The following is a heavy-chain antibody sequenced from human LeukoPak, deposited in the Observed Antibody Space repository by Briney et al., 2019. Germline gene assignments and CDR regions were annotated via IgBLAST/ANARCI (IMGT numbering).Heavy chain of an antibody. D-gene: IGHD3-16*01. Sequence: GGSLRLSCTTSGFTFGDYCMNWVRQAPGKGLEWVGFIRSKAYSGTTEYAASVRGRFTISRDDSKSIAYLQINSLETEDTAMYYCVRRHSYADGYFDSWGQGTLVTVSS. CDR1: GFTFGDYC. CDR2: IRSKAYSGTT. J-gene: IGHJ4*02. V-gene: IGHV3-49*04. CDR3: VRRHSYADGYFDS.